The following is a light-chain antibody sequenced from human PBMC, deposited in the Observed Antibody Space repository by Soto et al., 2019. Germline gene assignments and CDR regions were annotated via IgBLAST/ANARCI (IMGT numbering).Light chain of an antibody. Sequence: EIVLAQYPGTLSLSPGERATLSCRASQSLSSSSYLAWYQQKPGQAPRLLIYGASSRATGIPDRFSGSGSATDFTLTISRLEPEDFAVYYCRQYGSSPSYTFGQGTKLEIK. CDR2: GAS. CDR3: RQYGSSPSYT. V-gene: IGKV3-20*01. CDR1: QSLSSSSY. J-gene: IGKJ2*01.